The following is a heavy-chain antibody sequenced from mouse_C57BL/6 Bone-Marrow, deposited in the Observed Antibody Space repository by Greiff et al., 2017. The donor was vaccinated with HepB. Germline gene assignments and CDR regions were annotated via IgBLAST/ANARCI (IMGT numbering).Heavy chain of an antibody. V-gene: IGHV6-6*01. J-gene: IGHJ4*01. CDR3: TRRGVTTGGSAMDY. Sequence: DVKLVESGGGLVQPGGSMKLSCAASGFTFSDAWMDWVRQSPEKGLEWVAEIRNKANNHATYYAESVKGRFTISRDDSKSSVYLQMNSLRAEDTGIYYCTRRGVTTGGSAMDYWGQGTSVTVSS. CDR1: GFTFSDAW. D-gene: IGHD2-2*01. CDR2: IRNKANNHAT.